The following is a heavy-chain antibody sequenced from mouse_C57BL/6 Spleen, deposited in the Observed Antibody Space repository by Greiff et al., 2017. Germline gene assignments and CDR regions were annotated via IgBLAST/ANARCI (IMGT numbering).Heavy chain of an antibody. CDR1: GYTFTSYW. J-gene: IGHJ3*01. CDR3: ARNYDGYPAWFAY. V-gene: IGHV1-55*01. D-gene: IGHD2-3*01. CDR2: IYPGSGST. Sequence: VQLQQPGAELVKPGASVKMSCKASGYTFTSYWITWVKQRPGQGLEWIGDIYPGSGSTNYNEKFKSKATLTVDTSSSTAYMQLSSLTSEDSAVYYGARNYDGYPAWFAYWGQGTLVTVSA.